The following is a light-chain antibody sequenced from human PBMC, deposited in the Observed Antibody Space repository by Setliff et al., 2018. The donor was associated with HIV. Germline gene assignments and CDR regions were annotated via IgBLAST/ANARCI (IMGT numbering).Light chain of an antibody. CDR1: SSDVGSFSL. V-gene: IGLV2-23*02. CDR3: CSYASSQTYV. J-gene: IGLJ1*01. CDR2: KVT. Sequence: SALTQPASVSGSPGQSITISCTGTSSDVGSFSLVSWYQQEPGKAPKLIIYKVTKRPSGISDRFSGSKSGNTASLSISGLQTEDEADYYCCSYASSQTYVFGIGTKVTVL.